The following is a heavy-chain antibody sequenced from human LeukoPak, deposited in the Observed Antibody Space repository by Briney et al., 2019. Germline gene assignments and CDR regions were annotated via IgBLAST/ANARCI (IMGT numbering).Heavy chain of an antibody. D-gene: IGHD3-9*01. CDR1: GFTFSSYS. J-gene: IGHJ6*04. CDR2: ISSSSSYI. CDR3: ARGLEGYFDWLSYYYYGMDV. V-gene: IGHV3-21*01. Sequence: TGGSLRLSCAASGFTFSSYSMNWVRQAPGKGLEWVSSISSSSSYIYYADSVKGRFTISRDNAKNSLYLQMNSLRAEDTAVYYCARGLEGYFDWLSYYYYGMDVWGKGTTVTVSS.